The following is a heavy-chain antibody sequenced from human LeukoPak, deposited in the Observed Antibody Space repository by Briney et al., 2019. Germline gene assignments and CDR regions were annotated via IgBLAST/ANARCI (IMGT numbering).Heavy chain of an antibody. Sequence: PGLSLRLSCAASGFTFSSFGLHWVRQAPGKGLEWVAFIRSDGSSKNYADSVKGRFTISRDTSKNTVHLQMNNQRAEDMAVYYCAKWSGDYPSYYLAYWGQGTLVTVAS. V-gene: IGHV3-30*02. CDR3: AKWSGDYPSYYLAY. CDR1: GFTFSSFG. J-gene: IGHJ4*02. CDR2: IRSDGSSK. D-gene: IGHD4-17*01.